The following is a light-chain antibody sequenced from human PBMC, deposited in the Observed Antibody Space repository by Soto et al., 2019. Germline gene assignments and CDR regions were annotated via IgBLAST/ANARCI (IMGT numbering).Light chain of an antibody. Sequence: EIVLPQSPGTLSLSPGERATLSCRASQSVSSYLAWYQQKPGQAPRLLIYDASNRATGIPARFSGSGAGTDFTLTINSLEPEDSAVYYCQQRSNWPSITFGQGTRLEIK. CDR3: QQRSNWPSIT. J-gene: IGKJ5*01. V-gene: IGKV3-11*01. CDR2: DAS. CDR1: QSVSSY.